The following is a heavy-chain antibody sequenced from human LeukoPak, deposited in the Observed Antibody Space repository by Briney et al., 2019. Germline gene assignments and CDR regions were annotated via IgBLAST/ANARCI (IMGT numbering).Heavy chain of an antibody. Sequence: GGSLRLSCAASGFTFSTYAMHWVRQAPGKGLEWVTAISSDGSNKNYADFVQGRFTSSRDNSKNSLYLQMNSLRAEDTAVYYCAKGGHSYGYADYWGREPWSPSPQ. D-gene: IGHD5-18*01. V-gene: IGHV3-30*18. CDR3: AKGGHSYGYADY. J-gene: IGHJ4*02. CDR1: GFTFSTYA. CDR2: ISSDGSNK.